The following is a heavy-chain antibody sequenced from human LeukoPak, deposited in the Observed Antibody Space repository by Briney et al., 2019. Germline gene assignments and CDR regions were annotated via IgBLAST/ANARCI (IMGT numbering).Heavy chain of an antibody. CDR3: ARSRGGDCHFDY. V-gene: IGHV3-33*08. D-gene: IGHD2-21*02. CDR1: GFTFSSYA. Sequence: GGSLRLSCAASGFTFSSYAMSWVRQAPGKGLEWVAVIWYDGSNKYYADSVKGRFTISRDNSKNTLYLQMNSLRAEDTAVYYCARSRGGDCHFDYWGQGTLVTVSS. J-gene: IGHJ4*02. CDR2: IWYDGSNK.